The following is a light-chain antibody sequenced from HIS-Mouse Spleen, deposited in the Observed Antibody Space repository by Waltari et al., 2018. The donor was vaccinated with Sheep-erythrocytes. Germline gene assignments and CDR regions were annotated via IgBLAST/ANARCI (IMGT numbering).Light chain of an antibody. CDR1: SSDVGSYNL. CDR2: EGS. V-gene: IGLV2-23*01. Sequence: QSALTQPASVSGSPGQSITISCTGTSSDVGSYNLVSWYQQHPGKAPKLMIYEGSKRPSGVANRCSGSKAGNTASLTISGLQAEDEAEYYCCSYAGSSTPWVFGGGTKLTVL. J-gene: IGLJ3*02. CDR3: CSYAGSSTPWV.